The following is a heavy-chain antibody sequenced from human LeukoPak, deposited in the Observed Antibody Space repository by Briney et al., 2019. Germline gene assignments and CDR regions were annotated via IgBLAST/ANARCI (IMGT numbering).Heavy chain of an antibody. J-gene: IGHJ5*01. D-gene: IGHD3-10*01. V-gene: IGHV3-30*18. Sequence: GSLRLSCAASGFTFSSYSMNWVRQAPGKGLEGVAVISYDGSNKYYADSVKGRFTISRDNSKNTLYLQMNSLSAEDTAVYYCAKDGIPYGSGSRAYNWFDSWGQGTLVTVSS. CDR1: GFTFSSYS. CDR3: AKDGIPYGSGSRAYNWFDS. CDR2: ISYDGSNK.